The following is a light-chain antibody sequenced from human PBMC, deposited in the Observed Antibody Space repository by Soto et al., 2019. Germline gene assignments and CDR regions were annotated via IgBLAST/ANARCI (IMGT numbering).Light chain of an antibody. Sequence: EIVMTQSPSTLSLSLGERVTISCRASQSISSCLAWYQQKPGQAPRLLIYDASSMATGIPARFSGSGSGTDFTLTISSLEPDDFAAYYCQQRSSYPRTFGQGTKVEIK. CDR3: QQRSSYPRT. J-gene: IGKJ5*01. V-gene: IGKV3-11*01. CDR1: QSISSC. CDR2: DAS.